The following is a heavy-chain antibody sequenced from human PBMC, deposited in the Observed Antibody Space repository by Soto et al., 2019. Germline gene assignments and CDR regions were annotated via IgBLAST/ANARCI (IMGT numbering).Heavy chain of an antibody. CDR3: ARGKTGYSSGWFYYYYGMDV. CDR1: GFTVSSNY. V-gene: IGHV3-53*01. Sequence: GGSLRLSCAASGFTVSSNYMSWVRQAPGKGLEWVSVIYSGGSTYYADSVKGRFTISRDNSKNTLYLQMNSLRAEDTAVYYCARGKTGYSSGWFYYYYGMDVWGQGTTVTVSS. CDR2: IYSGGST. D-gene: IGHD6-19*01. J-gene: IGHJ6*02.